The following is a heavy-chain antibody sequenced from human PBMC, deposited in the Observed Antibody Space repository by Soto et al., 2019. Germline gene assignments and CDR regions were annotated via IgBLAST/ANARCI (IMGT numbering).Heavy chain of an antibody. J-gene: IGHJ6*04. CDR2: FDPEDGET. D-gene: IGHD2-21*02. V-gene: IGHV1-24*01. Sequence: ASVKVSCKVSGYTLTELSMHWVRQAPGKGLEWMGGFDPEDGETIYAQKFQGRVTMTEDTSTDTAYMELSSLRSEDTAVYYCATGAYCGGDCYPPRYYGLDVWGKGTTVTVSS. CDR3: ATGAYCGGDCYPPRYYGLDV. CDR1: GYTLTELS.